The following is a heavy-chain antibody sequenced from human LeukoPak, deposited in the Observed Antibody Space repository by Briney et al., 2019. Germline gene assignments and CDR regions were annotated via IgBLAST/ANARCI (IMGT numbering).Heavy chain of an antibody. CDR2: INPNSGGT. CDR3: ARGSSGAVAGTRDEGYFQH. D-gene: IGHD6-19*01. CDR1: GYAFTGYY. V-gene: IGHV1-2*02. Sequence: GASVKVSCKASGYAFTGYYMHWVRQAPGQGLEWMGWINPNSGGTNYAQKFQGRVTMTRDTSISTAYMELSRLRSDDTAVYYCARGSSGAVAGTRDEGYFQHWGQGTLVTVSS. J-gene: IGHJ1*01.